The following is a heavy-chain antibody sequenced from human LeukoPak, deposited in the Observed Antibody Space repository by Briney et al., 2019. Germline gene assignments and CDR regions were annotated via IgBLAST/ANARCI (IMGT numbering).Heavy chain of an antibody. CDR3: AREGYSSSGCFDL. J-gene: IGHJ2*01. D-gene: IGHD6-13*01. CDR1: GGSFSGYY. Sequence: SETLSLTCAVYGGSFSGYYWSWIRQPPGKGLEWIGEINHSGSTNYNPSLKSRVTISVDTSKNQFSLKLSSLTAADTAVYYCAREGYSSSGCFDLWGRGTLVTVSS. CDR2: INHSGST. V-gene: IGHV4-34*01.